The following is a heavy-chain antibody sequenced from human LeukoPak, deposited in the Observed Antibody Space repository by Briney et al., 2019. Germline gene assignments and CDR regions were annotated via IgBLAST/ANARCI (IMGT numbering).Heavy chain of an antibody. Sequence: PGGSLRLSCAASGFTFSSYAMSWVRQAPGKGLEWVSAISGSGGSTYYADSVKGRFTISRDNSKNTLYLQMNSLRAEDTAVYYCAKREIVARVFSNYYFDYWGQGTLVTVSS. CDR1: GFTFSSYA. D-gene: IGHD5-12*01. V-gene: IGHV3-23*01. CDR2: ISGSGGST. CDR3: AKREIVARVFSNYYFDY. J-gene: IGHJ4*02.